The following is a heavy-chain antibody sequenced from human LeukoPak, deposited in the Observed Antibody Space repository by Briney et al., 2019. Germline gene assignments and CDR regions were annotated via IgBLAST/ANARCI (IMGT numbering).Heavy chain of an antibody. J-gene: IGHJ4*02. CDR1: GGSISSYY. CDR3: ARSPTVTTSPDY. V-gene: IGHV4-59*12. D-gene: IGHD4-17*01. CDR2: IYYSGST. Sequence: SETLSLTCTVSGGSISSYYWSWIRQPPGKGLEWIGYIYYSGSTNYNPSLKSRVTISVDTSENQFSLKLSSVTAADTAVYYCARSPTVTTSPDYWGQGTLVAVSS.